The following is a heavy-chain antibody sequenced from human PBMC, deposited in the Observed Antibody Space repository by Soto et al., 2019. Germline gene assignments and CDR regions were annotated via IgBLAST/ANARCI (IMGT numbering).Heavy chain of an antibody. CDR2: MNPNSGTT. V-gene: IGHV1-8*01. Sequence: ASVKASCKAPGYTSTSYYMNWVRQATGQGLEGMGWMNPNSGTTFYAQKFQGIVTMIRNTSISTAYMELSSLRSEYTAVYDCARGHYHWRQGTLV. CDR1: GYTSTSYY. D-gene: IGHD3-10*01. CDR3: ARGHYH. J-gene: IGHJ4*02.